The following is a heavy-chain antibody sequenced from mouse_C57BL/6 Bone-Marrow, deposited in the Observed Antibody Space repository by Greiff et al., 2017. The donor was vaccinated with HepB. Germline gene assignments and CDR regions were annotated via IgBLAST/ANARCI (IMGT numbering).Heavy chain of an antibody. V-gene: IGHV3-1*01. D-gene: IGHD2-2*01. CDR3: ARDRGGYDDWYFDV. CDR1: GYSITSGYD. Sequence: EVQVVESGPGMVKPSQSLSLTCTVTGYSITSGYDWHWIRHFPGNKLEWMGYISYSGSTNYNPSLKSRISITHDTSKNHFFLELNSVTTEYTATYYCARDRGGYDDWYFDVWGTGTTVTVSS. J-gene: IGHJ1*03. CDR2: ISYSGST.